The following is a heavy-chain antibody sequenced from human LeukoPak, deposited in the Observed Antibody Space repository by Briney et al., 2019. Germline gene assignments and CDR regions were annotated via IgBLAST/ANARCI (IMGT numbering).Heavy chain of an antibody. V-gene: IGHV3-30*02. J-gene: IGHJ4*02. CDR3: AKANSREVPAAILGY. CDR1: GFTFSSYG. CDR2: IRYDGSNK. Sequence: GGSLRLSCAASGFTFSSYGMHWVRQAPGKGLEWVAFIRYDGSNKYYADSVKGRFTISRDNSKNTLCLQMNRLRAEDTAVYYCAKANSREVPAAILGYWGQGTLVTVSS. D-gene: IGHD2-2*02.